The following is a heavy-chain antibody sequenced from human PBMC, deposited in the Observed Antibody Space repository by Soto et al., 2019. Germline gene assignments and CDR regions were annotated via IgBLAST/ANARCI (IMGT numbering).Heavy chain of an antibody. V-gene: IGHV3-33*01. CDR3: ARDFNVETQWLRSDFDY. D-gene: IGHD5-12*01. CDR2: IWFDGSNQ. J-gene: IGHJ4*02. Sequence: QVQLVESGGGVVQPGMSLRLSCAASGFTFSRYGMHWVRQAPGKGLEWVAVIWFDGSNQYYADSVKGRFTISRDTSKNTLYLQMSSLRAEDTAVYYCARDFNVETQWLRSDFDYWGQGTLVTVSS. CDR1: GFTFSRYG.